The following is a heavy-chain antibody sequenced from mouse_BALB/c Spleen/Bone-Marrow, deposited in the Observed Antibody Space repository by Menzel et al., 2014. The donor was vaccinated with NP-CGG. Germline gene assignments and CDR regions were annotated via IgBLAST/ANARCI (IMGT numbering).Heavy chain of an antibody. CDR1: GYTFTSYW. J-gene: IGHJ3*01. CDR3: TRSRDYGNWFAY. V-gene: IGHV1S127*01. D-gene: IGHD2-1*01. Sequence: QVQLQQPGAELVKPGASVKMSCKASGYTFTSYWMHWVKQRPGQGLEWIGVIDPSDSYTSYNQKFEGKATLTVDTSSSTAYMQLSSLTSEDSAVYYCTRSRDYGNWFAYWGQGTLVTVSA. CDR2: IDPSDSYT.